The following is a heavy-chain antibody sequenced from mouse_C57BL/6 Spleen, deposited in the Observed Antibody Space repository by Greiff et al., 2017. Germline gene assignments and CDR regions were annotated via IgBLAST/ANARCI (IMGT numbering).Heavy chain of an antibody. CDR2: IHPNSGST. CDR3: ARSDGYYGFFAY. Sequence: QVQLQQPGAELVKPGASVKLSCKASGYTFTSYWMHWVKQRPGQGLEWIGMIHPNSGSTNYNEKFKSKATLTVDKSSSTAYMQLSSLTSEDSAVYYCARSDGYYGFFAYWGQGTLVTVSA. V-gene: IGHV1-64*01. J-gene: IGHJ3*01. CDR1: GYTFTSYW. D-gene: IGHD2-3*01.